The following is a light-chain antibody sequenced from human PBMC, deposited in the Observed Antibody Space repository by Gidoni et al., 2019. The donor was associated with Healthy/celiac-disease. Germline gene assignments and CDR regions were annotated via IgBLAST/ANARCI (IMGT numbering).Light chain of an antibody. V-gene: IGKV2-28*01. J-gene: IGKJ4*01. CDR1: QSILHSNGYNY. CDR2: LGS. Sequence: DLVMTQSPLSLPVTPAEPASISCRSSQSILHSNGYNYLDWYLQKPGQSPKLLIYLGSNRASGVPDRFSGSGSGTAFTLQISRVEAEDVGVYYCMQALQPPLTFXGXTKVEIK. CDR3: MQALQPPLT.